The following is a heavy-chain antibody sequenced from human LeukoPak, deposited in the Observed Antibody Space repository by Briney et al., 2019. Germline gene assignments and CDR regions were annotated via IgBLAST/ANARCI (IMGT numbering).Heavy chain of an antibody. CDR3: ARAGFPGSGYEHYYYMDV. D-gene: IGHD5-12*01. J-gene: IGHJ6*03. Sequence: SETLSLTCTVSGGSISSYYWSWIRQPPGKGLEWIGYIYYSGSTNYNPSLKSRVTISVDTSKKQFSLKLSSVTAADTAVYYCARAGFPGSGYEHYYYMDVWGKGTTVTVSS. CDR1: GGSISSYY. V-gene: IGHV4-59*01. CDR2: IYYSGST.